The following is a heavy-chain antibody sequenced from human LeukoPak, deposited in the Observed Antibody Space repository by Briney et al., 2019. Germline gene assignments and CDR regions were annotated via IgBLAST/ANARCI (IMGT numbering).Heavy chain of an antibody. V-gene: IGHV3-23*01. J-gene: IGHJ3*02. Sequence: GGSLRLSCAASGFTFSSYAMSWVRQAPGKGLEWVSGISGSGAGTYYADSVKGRLTISRDNSKNTLYLQMNSLRAEDTAVYYCARDLEDSSPFGAFDMWGQGTMVAVSS. CDR3: ARDLEDSSPFGAFDM. D-gene: IGHD3-22*01. CDR2: ISGSGAGT. CDR1: GFTFSSYA.